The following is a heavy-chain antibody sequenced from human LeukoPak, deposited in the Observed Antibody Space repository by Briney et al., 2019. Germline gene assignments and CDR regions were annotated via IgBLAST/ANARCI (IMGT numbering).Heavy chain of an antibody. Sequence: PGGSLRLSCAASGFTVSNNYMSWVRQAPGKGLEWVSVIYSGGSTYYADSVKGRFTISRHNSKNTLYLQMNSLRAEDTAVYYCASTLRARAFDIWGQGTMVTVSS. V-gene: IGHV3-53*04. CDR3: ASTLRARAFDI. CDR1: GFTVSNNY. J-gene: IGHJ3*02. D-gene: IGHD4-17*01. CDR2: IYSGGST.